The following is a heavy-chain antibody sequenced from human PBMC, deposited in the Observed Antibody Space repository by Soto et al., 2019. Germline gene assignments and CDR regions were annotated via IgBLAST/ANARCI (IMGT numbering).Heavy chain of an antibody. D-gene: IGHD3-9*01. Sequence: NPGGSLRLSCAASGFTFSSYSMNWVRQAPGKGLEWVSSISSSSSYIYYADSVKGRFTISRDNAKNSLYLQMNSLRAEDTAVYYCARVPTGYYPYYFDYWGQGTLVTVSS. CDR1: GFTFSSYS. J-gene: IGHJ4*02. V-gene: IGHV3-21*01. CDR2: ISSSSSYI. CDR3: ARVPTGYYPYYFDY.